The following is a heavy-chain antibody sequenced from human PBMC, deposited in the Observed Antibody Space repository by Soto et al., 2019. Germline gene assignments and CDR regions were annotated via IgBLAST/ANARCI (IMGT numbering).Heavy chain of an antibody. CDR1: GYTFTSYG. CDR3: ARITMVRGVIITWDY. CDR2: ISAYNGNT. J-gene: IGHJ4*02. D-gene: IGHD3-10*01. V-gene: IGHV1-18*01. Sequence: QVQLVQSGAEVKKPGASVKVSCKASGYTFTSYGISWVRQAPGQGLAGLGWISAYNGNTNYAQKLKGRVTMTTDTSTSTAYMELRSLRSDDTAVYYCARITMVRGVIITWDYWGQGTLVTVSS.